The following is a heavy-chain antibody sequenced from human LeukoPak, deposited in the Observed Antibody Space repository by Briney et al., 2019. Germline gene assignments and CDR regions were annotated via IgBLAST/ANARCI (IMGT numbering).Heavy chain of an antibody. V-gene: IGHV3-23*01. Sequence: PGGSLRLSCAASGFTFSSFAMSWVCQAPGKGLEWVSAISNNGGYTYYADSVQGRFTISGDNSKSTLCLQMNSLRAEDTAVYYCAKQLGYCSDGSCYFPYWGQGTLVTVSS. CDR2: ISNNGGYT. D-gene: IGHD2-15*01. CDR1: GFTFSSFA. CDR3: AKQLGYCSDGSCYFPY. J-gene: IGHJ4*02.